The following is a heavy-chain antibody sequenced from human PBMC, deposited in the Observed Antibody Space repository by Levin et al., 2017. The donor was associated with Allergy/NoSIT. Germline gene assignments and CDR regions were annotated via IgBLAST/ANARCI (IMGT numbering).Heavy chain of an antibody. V-gene: IGHV4-59*08. CDR3: ARHAYCGGDCYQSIYYYYYMDV. J-gene: IGHJ6*03. D-gene: IGHD2-21*02. Sequence: SETLSLTCTISGGSISSYYWSWIRQPPGKGLEWIGYIYFSGNTNYNPSLKSRVTISVDTSKNQFSLKLSSVTAADTAVYYCARHAYCGGDCYQSIYYYYYMDVWGKGTTVTVSS. CDR2: IYFSGNT. CDR1: GGSISSYY.